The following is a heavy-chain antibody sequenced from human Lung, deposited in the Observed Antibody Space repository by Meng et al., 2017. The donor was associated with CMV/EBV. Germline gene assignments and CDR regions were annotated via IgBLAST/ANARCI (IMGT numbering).Heavy chain of an antibody. Sequence: SXXVSCKASGDTFSSYTISWVRQAPGQGLEWMGRIIPILGIANYAQKFQGRVTITADKSTSTAYMELSSLRSEDTAVYYCARDCSSTSCYSPALYGMDVWGQGXTVTVSS. CDR3: ARDCSSTSCYSPALYGMDV. CDR1: GDTFSSYT. CDR2: IIPILGIA. D-gene: IGHD2-2*01. J-gene: IGHJ6*02. V-gene: IGHV1-69*04.